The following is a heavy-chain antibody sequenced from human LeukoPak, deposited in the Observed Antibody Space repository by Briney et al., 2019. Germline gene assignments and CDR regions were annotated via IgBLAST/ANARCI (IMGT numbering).Heavy chain of an antibody. Sequence: GGSLRLSCAASGFTFSSYGMNWVRQAPGKGLEWVSGISGSEDKIYYVDSVKGRFTISRDNSKNTQYLQMNSLRAEDTAVYYCAKSYGGNFLDAFDIWGQGTMVTVSS. D-gene: IGHD4-23*01. CDR1: GFTFSSYG. V-gene: IGHV3-23*01. J-gene: IGHJ3*02. CDR3: AKSYGGNFLDAFDI. CDR2: ISGSEDKI.